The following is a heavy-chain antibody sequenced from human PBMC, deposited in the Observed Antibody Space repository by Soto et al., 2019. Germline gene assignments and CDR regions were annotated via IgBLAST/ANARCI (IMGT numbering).Heavy chain of an antibody. V-gene: IGHV4-30-4*01. D-gene: IGHD3-9*01. CDR1: GGSISSGDYY. CDR3: ARVGDTIFLGFDY. CDR2: IYYSGST. Sequence: QVQLQESGPGLVKPSQTLSLTCTVSGGSISSGDYYWSWIRQPPGKGLEWIGYIYYSGSTYYNPSLKSRVTISVDPSKNQCSLKLSSVTAADTAVYYCARVGDTIFLGFDYWGQGTLVTVSS. J-gene: IGHJ4*02.